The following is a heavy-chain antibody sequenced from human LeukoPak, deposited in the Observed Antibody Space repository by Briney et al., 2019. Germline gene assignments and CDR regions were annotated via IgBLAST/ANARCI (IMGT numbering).Heavy chain of an antibody. V-gene: IGHV4-4*07. D-gene: IGHD4-17*01. CDR1: GGSISSYY. Sequence: SETLSLTCTVSGGSISSYYWSWIRQPAGKGLEWIGRVYISGSTNYNPSLKSRVTILVDTSKNQFSLKLYSVTAADTAVYYCARATTDKVGLGFDFWGQGTLVTVSS. J-gene: IGHJ4*02. CDR3: ARATTDKVGLGFDF. CDR2: VYISGST.